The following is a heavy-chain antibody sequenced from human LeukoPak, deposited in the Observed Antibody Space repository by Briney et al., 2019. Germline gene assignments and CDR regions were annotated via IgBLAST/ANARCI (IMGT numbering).Heavy chain of an antibody. CDR1: GFTFSSYG. D-gene: IGHD3-10*01. V-gene: IGHV3-33*01. CDR2: IWYDGSNK. Sequence: GGSLRHSCAASGFTFSSYGMHWVRQAPGKGLEWVAVIWYDGSNKYYADSVKGRFTISRDNSKNTLYLQMNSLRAEDTAVYYCARRGSRQYYFDYWGQGTLVTVSS. J-gene: IGHJ4*02. CDR3: ARRGSRQYYFDY.